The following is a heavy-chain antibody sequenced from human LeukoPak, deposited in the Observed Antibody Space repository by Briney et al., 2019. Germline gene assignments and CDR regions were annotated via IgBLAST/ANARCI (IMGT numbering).Heavy chain of an antibody. D-gene: IGHD3-9*01. CDR2: IYHSGST. Sequence: SETLSLTCAVSGYSISSGYYWGWIRQPPGKGLEWIGSIYHSGSTYYNPSLKSRVTISVDMSENHFSLKLSSVTAADTAVYYCARWGREYYDILTRSYYFDYWGQGTLVTVSS. J-gene: IGHJ4*02. V-gene: IGHV4-38-2*01. CDR1: GYSISSGYY. CDR3: ARWGREYYDILTRSYYFDY.